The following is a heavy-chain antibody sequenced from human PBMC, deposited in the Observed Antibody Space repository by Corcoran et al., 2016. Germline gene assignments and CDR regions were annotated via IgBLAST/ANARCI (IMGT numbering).Heavy chain of an antibody. J-gene: IGHJ6*02. CDR3: ARGQSSGWDQGYYYYYGRDV. V-gene: IGHV1-2*02. Sequence: QVQLVQSGAEVKKPGASVKVSCKASGYTFTGYYMHWVRQAPGQGLEWMGWISPNSGGTNYAQKFQGRVTMTRDTSISTAYMELSRLRSDDTAVYYGARGQSSGWDQGYYYYYGRDVWDQGTTVTVSS. CDR1: GYTFTGYY. CDR2: ISPNSGGT. D-gene: IGHD6-19*01.